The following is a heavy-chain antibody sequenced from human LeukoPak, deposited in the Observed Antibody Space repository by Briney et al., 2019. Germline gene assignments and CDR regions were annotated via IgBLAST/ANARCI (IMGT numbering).Heavy chain of an antibody. CDR1: GGSISSYY. Sequence: PSETLSLTCTASGGSISSYYWSWIRQPAGKGLEWIGRIYTSGSTNYNPSLKSRVTMSVDTSKNQFSLKLSSVTAADTAVYYCARTTYYYDSSGYYLPAFDIWGQGTMVTVSS. D-gene: IGHD3-22*01. CDR3: ARTTYYYDSSGYYLPAFDI. CDR2: IYTSGST. V-gene: IGHV4-4*07. J-gene: IGHJ3*02.